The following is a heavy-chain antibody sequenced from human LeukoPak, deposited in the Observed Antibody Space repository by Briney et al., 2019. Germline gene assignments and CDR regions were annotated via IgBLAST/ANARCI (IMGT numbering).Heavy chain of an antibody. CDR2: INHSRST. Sequence: SETLSLTCAVYGGSFSGYYWSWIRQPPGKGLEWIGEINHSRSTNYNPSLKSRVTISVDTSKNQFSLKLSSVTAADTAVYYCARANSSSWDFDYWGQGTLVTVSS. D-gene: IGHD6-13*01. CDR1: GGSFSGYY. V-gene: IGHV4-34*01. CDR3: ARANSSSWDFDY. J-gene: IGHJ4*02.